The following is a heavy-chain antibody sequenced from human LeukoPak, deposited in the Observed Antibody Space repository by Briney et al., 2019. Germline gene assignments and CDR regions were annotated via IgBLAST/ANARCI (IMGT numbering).Heavy chain of an antibody. Sequence: SGGSLRLSCAASGLTFSSYAMHWVRQAPGKGLEYVSAISSNGGSSYYANSVKGRFTISRDNSKNTLYLQMGSLGAEDMAVYCCARVTGPRDYWGQGTLVTVSS. CDR1: GLTFSSYA. J-gene: IGHJ4*02. V-gene: IGHV3-64*01. CDR3: ARVTGPRDY. CDR2: ISSNGGSS.